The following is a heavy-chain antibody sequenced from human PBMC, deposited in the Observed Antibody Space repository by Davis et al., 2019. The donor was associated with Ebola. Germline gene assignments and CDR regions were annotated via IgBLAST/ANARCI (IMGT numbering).Heavy chain of an antibody. V-gene: IGHV3-23*05. D-gene: IGHD2-8*01. CDR3: AKIGVRHSGDY. CDR2: SETADTNFNA. Sequence: PGGSLRLSCEISGLISSNYVMYWVRQASGKGLEWISASETADTNFNANYADSVKGRFTIVSDNSRNKVYLQMNSLRVEDTAVYYCAKIGVRHSGDYWGQGTVVTVSS. J-gene: IGHJ4*02. CDR1: GLISSNYV.